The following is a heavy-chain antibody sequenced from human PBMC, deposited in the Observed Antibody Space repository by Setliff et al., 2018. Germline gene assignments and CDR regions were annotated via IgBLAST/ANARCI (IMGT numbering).Heavy chain of an antibody. V-gene: IGHV4-61*10. J-gene: IGHJ6*03. CDR1: GGSISSGSYY. D-gene: IGHD3-3*01. CDR2: IYSSGST. Sequence: PSETLSLTCTVSGGSISSGSYYWSWIRQPAGKGLEWIGHIYSSGSTNYNPSLKSRVTISVDRSKDQFSLYLQMNSLKSEDTAVYYCTREASVDFWSGYPYYYYMDVWGKGTTVTVSS. CDR3: TREASVDFWSGYPYYYYMDV.